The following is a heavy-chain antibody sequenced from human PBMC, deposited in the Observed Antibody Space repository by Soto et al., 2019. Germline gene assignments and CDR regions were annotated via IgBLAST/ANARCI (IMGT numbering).Heavy chain of an antibody. V-gene: IGHV3-48*03. CDR3: ARSSGHYRPFDS. J-gene: IGHJ4*02. Sequence: GGSLRLSCAASGFTFSSYEMNWVHQAPGKGLEWVSHITSRSDTIYYADSVKGRFTISRDNAESSLYLQMNSLRAEDTAVYYCARSSGHYRPFDSWGQGTLVTVSS. CDR2: ITSRSDTI. D-gene: IGHD3-22*01. CDR1: GFTFSSYE.